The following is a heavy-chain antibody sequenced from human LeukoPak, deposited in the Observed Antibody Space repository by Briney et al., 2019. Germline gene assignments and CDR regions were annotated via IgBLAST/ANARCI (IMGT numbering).Heavy chain of an antibody. J-gene: IGHJ4*02. CDR1: GFTFSSYA. D-gene: IGHD1-26*01. CDR3: ARAGYYDGHHVDYFDY. V-gene: IGHV3-30-3*01. CDR2: ISYDGSNK. Sequence: GSLRLSCAASGFTFSSYAMHWVRQAPGKGLEWVAVISYDGSNKYYADSVKGRFTISRDNSKNTLYLQMNSLRAEDTAVYYCARAGYYDGHHVDYFDYWGQGTLVTVSS.